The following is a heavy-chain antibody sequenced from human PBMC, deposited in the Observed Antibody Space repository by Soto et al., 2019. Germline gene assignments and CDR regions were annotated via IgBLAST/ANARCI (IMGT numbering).Heavy chain of an antibody. CDR3: ARRDILTGPAHYYWYYGMDV. J-gene: IGHJ6*02. Sequence: PGESLKISCPGSGYSFSSYWISWARQMPVKGLEWMGRIDPSDSYTNYSPSFQGHVTVSADKSIRTAYLQWSSLKASDTAMYYCARRDILTGPAHYYWYYGMDVWGQGTTVTVSS. D-gene: IGHD3-9*01. CDR2: IDPSDSYT. V-gene: IGHV5-10-1*01. CDR1: GYSFSSYW.